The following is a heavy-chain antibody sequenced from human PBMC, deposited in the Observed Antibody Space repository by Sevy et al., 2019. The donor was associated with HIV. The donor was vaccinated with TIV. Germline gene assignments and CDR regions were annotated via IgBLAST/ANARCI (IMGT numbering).Heavy chain of an antibody. CDR3: VRAADYYDSSGYSFDY. Sequence: GGSLRLSCAASGFTFSSYAMHWVRQAPGKGLEWVAVLSYDGSNKYYADSVKGRFTISRENSKNTLYLQMNSLRPKDKAVYYCVRAADYYDSSGYSFDYWGQGTLVTVSS. D-gene: IGHD3-22*01. CDR2: LSYDGSNK. J-gene: IGHJ4*02. V-gene: IGHV3-30-3*01. CDR1: GFTFSSYA.